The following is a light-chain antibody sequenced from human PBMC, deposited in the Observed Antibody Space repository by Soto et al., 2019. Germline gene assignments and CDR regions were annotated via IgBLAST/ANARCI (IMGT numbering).Light chain of an antibody. J-gene: IGKJ1*01. V-gene: IGKV3-15*01. CDR1: QDVSSN. CDR3: QQYNNWPMWT. Sequence: EMVVTQSPATLSVSPGERATLSCRASQDVSSNLAWYQQKPGQAPSLLIYGASTRATGTPARFSGSGSGTEFTLTINSLQSEDFAVYYCQQYNNWPMWTFGQGTKVDI. CDR2: GAS.